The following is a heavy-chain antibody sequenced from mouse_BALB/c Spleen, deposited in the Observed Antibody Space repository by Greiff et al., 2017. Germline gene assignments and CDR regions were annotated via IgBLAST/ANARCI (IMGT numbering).Heavy chain of an antibody. CDR2: IDPENGNT. CDR1: GFNIKDYY. D-gene: IGHD4-1*01. V-gene: IGHV14-1*02. Sequence: VQLQQSGAELVRPGALVKLSCKASGFNIKDYYMHWVKQRPEQGLEWIGWIDPENGNTIYDPKFQGKASITADTSSNTAYLQLSSLTSEDTAVYYCARRGTGFDYWGQGTTLTVSS. CDR3: ARRGTGFDY. J-gene: IGHJ2*01.